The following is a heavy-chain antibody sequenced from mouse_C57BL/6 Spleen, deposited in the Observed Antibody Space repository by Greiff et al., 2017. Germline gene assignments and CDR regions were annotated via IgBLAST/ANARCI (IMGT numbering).Heavy chain of an antibody. J-gene: IGHJ3*01. Sequence: QVQLQQPGAELVMPGASVKLSCKASGYTFTSYWMHWVKQRPGQGLEWIGEIDPSDSYTNYNQKFKGKFTLTVDKSSSTAYMQLSSLTSEDSAVYYCARWDGYDGPFAYWGQGTLVTVSA. CDR2: IDPSDSYT. CDR1: GYTFTSYW. CDR3: ARWDGYDGPFAY. V-gene: IGHV1-69*01. D-gene: IGHD2-2*01.